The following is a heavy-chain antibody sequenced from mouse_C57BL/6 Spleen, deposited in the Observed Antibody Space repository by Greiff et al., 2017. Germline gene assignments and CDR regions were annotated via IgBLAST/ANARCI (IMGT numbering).Heavy chain of an antibody. V-gene: IGHV10-1*01. J-gene: IGHJ2*01. CDR1: GFSFNTYA. Sequence: EVKLQESGGGLVQPKGSLKLSCAASGFSFNTYAMNWVRQAPGKGLEWVARIRSKSNNYATYYADSVKDRFTISRDDSESMLYLQMNNLKTEDTAMYYCVRQGYYGPLDYWGQGTTLTVSS. CDR3: VRQGYYGPLDY. CDR2: IRSKSNNYAT. D-gene: IGHD1-1*01.